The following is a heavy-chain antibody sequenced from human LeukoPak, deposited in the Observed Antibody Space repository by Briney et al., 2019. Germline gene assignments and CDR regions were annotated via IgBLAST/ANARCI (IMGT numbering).Heavy chain of an antibody. CDR3: ARDPVRPGDSGAYFDY. CDR1: GFTFSSYA. V-gene: IGHV3-30-3*01. J-gene: IGHJ4*02. D-gene: IGHD2-15*01. CDR2: ISFDGSNT. Sequence: SLRLSCAASGFTFSSYAMHWVRQAPGKGLEWVAVISFDGSNTYYADSVKGRFTISRDNSKNTLWLQMNSLRTEDTAVYYCARDPVRPGDSGAYFDYWGQGTLVTVSS.